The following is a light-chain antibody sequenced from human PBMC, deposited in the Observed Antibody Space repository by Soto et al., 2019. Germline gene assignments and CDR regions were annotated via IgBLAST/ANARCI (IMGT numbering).Light chain of an antibody. CDR3: QQYDDWPWT. J-gene: IGKJ1*01. Sequence: EIVLTQSPATLSVSPGDRATLSCRASQSVNSNLAWYHLKPGQAPRLLIYGASIRAAGIPARFTGSESGTEFTLSISSLQSEDFAVYCCQQYDDWPWTFGHGTKVEIK. V-gene: IGKV3-15*01. CDR1: QSVNSN. CDR2: GAS.